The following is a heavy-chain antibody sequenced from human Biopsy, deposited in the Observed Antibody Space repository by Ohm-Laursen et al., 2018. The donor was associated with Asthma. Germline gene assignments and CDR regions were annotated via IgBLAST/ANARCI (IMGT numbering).Heavy chain of an antibody. CDR3: VHTLVGLKAFDF. CDR1: GFSLSTSGGG. V-gene: IGHV2-5*02. Sequence: TQTLTLTYTFSGFSLSTSGGGVGWIRQPPVKALEWLGNIYWDDDKRYSPSLQSRLTITRDTPKDQVVLTMTNMGPVDTGTYYCVHTLVGLKAFDFWGQGTLVTVSS. CDR2: IYWDDDK. D-gene: IGHD1-26*01. J-gene: IGHJ4*02.